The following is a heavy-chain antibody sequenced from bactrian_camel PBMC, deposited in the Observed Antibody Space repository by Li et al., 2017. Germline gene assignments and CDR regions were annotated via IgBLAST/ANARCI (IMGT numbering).Heavy chain of an antibody. D-gene: IGHD5*01. V-gene: IGHV3S1*01. Sequence: HVQLVESGGGSVQTGGSLRLSCAASGYTGSRYCMGWFRQGPGKEREGIATISTDASSFYYSDAVKGRFTISLDTAKNALYLQMNSLKPEDTAMYYRAADEESRGWVPLLEHEYPYWGQGTQVTVS. CDR1: GYTGSRYC. CDR3: AADEESRGWVPLLEHEYPY. J-gene: IGHJ4*01. CDR2: ISTDASSF.